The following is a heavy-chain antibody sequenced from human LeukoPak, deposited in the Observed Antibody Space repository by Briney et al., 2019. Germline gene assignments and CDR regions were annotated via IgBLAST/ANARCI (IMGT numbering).Heavy chain of an antibody. CDR2: ISGSGGST. D-gene: IGHD2-2*01. J-gene: IGHJ4*02. Sequence: GGSLRLSCAASGFTFSSYAMSWVRQAPGKGLEWVSAISGSGGSTYYADSVKGRFTISRDNSKNTLYLQMNSLRAEDTAVYYCARAQEPRDVVVPAAIDYWGQGTLVTVSS. CDR1: GFTFSSYA. CDR3: ARAQEPRDVVVPAAIDY. V-gene: IGHV3-23*01.